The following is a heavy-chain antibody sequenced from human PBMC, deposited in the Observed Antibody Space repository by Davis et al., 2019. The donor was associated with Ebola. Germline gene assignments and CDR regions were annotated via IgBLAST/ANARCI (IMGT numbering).Heavy chain of an antibody. V-gene: IGHV4-4*02. CDR2: IYHSGST. CDR3: ARGSPYGDYGSYYYYGMDV. CDR1: GGSISSSNW. J-gene: IGHJ6*02. D-gene: IGHD4-17*01. Sequence: MPSETLSLTCAVSGGSISSSNWWSWVRQPPGKGLEWIGEIYHSGSTNYNPSLKSRVTISVDTSKNQFSLKLSSVTAADTAVYYCARGSPYGDYGSYYYYGMDVWGQGTTVTVSS.